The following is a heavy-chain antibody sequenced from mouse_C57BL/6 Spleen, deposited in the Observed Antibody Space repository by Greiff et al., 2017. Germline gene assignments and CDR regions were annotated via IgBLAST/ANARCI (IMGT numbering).Heavy chain of an antibody. Sequence: QVQLQQSGAELARPGASVKLSCKASGYTFTSYGISWVKQRTGQGLEWIGEIYPRSGNTYYNEKFKGKATLTADKSSSTAYMELRSLTSEDSAVXFCAGSTHWYFDVWGTGTTVTVSS. J-gene: IGHJ1*03. V-gene: IGHV1-81*01. CDR1: GYTFTSYG. CDR2: IYPRSGNT. D-gene: IGHD5-1*01. CDR3: AGSTHWYFDV.